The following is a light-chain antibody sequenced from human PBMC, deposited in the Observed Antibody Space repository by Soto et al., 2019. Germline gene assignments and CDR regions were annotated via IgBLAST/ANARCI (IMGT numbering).Light chain of an antibody. V-gene: IGKV1-27*01. J-gene: IGKJ1*01. CDR2: AAS. CDR1: QGISTY. Sequence: IQMTQSPSSLSASVGDRVTITCRASQGISTYLVWYQQKPGTVPKLLIFAASTLQSGVPSRFSGSGSGTDFTLTISSLQPEDVATYYCQNYNGAPWTFGQGTKVEIK. CDR3: QNYNGAPWT.